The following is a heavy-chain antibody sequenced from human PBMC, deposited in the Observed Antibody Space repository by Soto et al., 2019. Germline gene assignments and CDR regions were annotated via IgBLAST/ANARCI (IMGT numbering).Heavy chain of an antibody. D-gene: IGHD6-6*01. J-gene: IGHJ4*02. V-gene: IGHV4-31*03. CDR2: IYYSGST. CDR3: ASSRTSVSIAARALFDY. CDR1: GGSISSGGYY. Sequence: SETLSLTCTVSGGSISSGGYYWSWIRQHPGKGLEWIGYIYYSGSTYYNPSLKSRVTISVDTSKNQFSLKLSSVTAADTAVYYCASSRTSVSIAARALFDYWGQGTLVTVSS.